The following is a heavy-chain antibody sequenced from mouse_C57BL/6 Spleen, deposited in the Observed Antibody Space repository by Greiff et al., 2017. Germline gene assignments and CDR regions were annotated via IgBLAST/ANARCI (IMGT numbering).Heavy chain of an antibody. Sequence: QVQLQQPGAELVRPGTSVKLSCKASGYTFTSYWMHWVKQRPGQGLEWIGVIDPSDSYTNYNQKFKGKATLTVDTSSSTAYMQLSSLTSEDSAVYYCARGKDGNYEGNYWGQGTTLTVSS. J-gene: IGHJ2*01. V-gene: IGHV1-59*01. CDR2: IDPSDSYT. CDR1: GYTFTSYW. D-gene: IGHD2-1*01. CDR3: ARGKDGNYEGNY.